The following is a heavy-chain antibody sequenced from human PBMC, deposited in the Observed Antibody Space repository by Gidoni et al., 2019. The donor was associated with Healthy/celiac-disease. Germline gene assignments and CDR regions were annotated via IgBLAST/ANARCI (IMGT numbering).Heavy chain of an antibody. D-gene: IGHD6-13*01. CDR1: GGSISSSSYY. J-gene: IGHJ6*02. Sequence: QLQLQESGPGLVKPSETLSLTCTVSGGSISSSSYYWGWIRQPPGKGLEWIGSIYYSGSTYYNPSLKSRVTISVDTSKNQFSLKLSSVTAADTAVYYCARDKLQQQLVGYYYYGMDVWGQGTTVTVSS. CDR3: ARDKLQQQLVGYYYYGMDV. V-gene: IGHV4-39*07. CDR2: IYYSGST.